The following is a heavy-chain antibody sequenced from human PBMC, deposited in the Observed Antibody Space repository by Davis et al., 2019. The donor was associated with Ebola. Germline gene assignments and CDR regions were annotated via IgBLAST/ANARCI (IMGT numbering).Heavy chain of an antibody. CDR3: AKDQGWLRLYYFDY. Sequence: GESLKISCAASGFTFSKYAMSWVRQAPGKGLEWVSVISGSGGSTYYADSVKGRFTISRDNSKNTLYLQMNSLRAEDTAVYHCAKDQGWLRLYYFDYWGQGTLVTVSS. D-gene: IGHD5-12*01. J-gene: IGHJ4*02. V-gene: IGHV3-23*01. CDR1: GFTFSKYA. CDR2: ISGSGGST.